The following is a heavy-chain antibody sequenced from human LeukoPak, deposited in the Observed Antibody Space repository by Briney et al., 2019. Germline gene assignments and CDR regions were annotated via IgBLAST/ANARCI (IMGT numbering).Heavy chain of an antibody. D-gene: IGHD3-22*01. J-gene: IGHJ4*02. CDR1: GYTFTDYY. CDR3: ARDPYYYDSSGYYRFDY. CDR2: INPNSGGT. V-gene: IGHV1-2*02. Sequence: ASVKVSCKASGYTFTDYYMHWVRQAPGQGLEWMGWINPNSGGTNYAQKFQGRVTMTRDTSISTAYMELSRLRSDDTAVYYCARDPYYYDSSGYYRFDYWGQGTLVTVSS.